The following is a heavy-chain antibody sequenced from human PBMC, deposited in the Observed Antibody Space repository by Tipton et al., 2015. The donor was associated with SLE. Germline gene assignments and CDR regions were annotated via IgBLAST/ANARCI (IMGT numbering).Heavy chain of an antibody. J-gene: IGHJ4*02. D-gene: IGHD4-17*01. Sequence: TLSLTCTVSGGSISSGGHYWSWIRQHPGKGLEWIGYIYYSGSTYYNPSLKSRVTISVDTSKNQFSLKLSSVTAADTAVYYCAIVRDHGDYLFDYWGQGTLVTVSS. CDR3: AIVRDHGDYLFDY. CDR1: GGSISSGGHY. CDR2: IYYSGST. V-gene: IGHV4-31*03.